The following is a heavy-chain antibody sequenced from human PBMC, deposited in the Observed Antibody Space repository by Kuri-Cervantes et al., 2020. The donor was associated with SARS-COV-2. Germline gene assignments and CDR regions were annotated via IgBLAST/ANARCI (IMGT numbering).Heavy chain of an antibody. CDR1: GYTFTSYA. CDR3: ARVRDIAAAGTIWFDP. Sequence: ASVKVSCKASGYTFTSYAMHWVRQAPGQRLEWMGWINAGNGNTKYSQKFQGRVTITRDTSASTAYMELSSLRSEDTAVYYCARVRDIAAAGTIWFDPWGQGTLVTVSS. V-gene: IGHV1-3*01. D-gene: IGHD6-13*01. CDR2: INAGNGNT. J-gene: IGHJ5*02.